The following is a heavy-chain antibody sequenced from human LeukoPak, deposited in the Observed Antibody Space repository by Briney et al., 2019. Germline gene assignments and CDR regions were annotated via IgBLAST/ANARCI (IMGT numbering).Heavy chain of an antibody. D-gene: IGHD4-11*01. CDR3: ARGLVPGFLDY. J-gene: IGHJ4*02. CDR2: ISISGDDT. CDR1: GFSFSDYA. Sequence: GGSLRLSCAASGFSFSDYAMSWVRQAPGKGLEWVSAISISGDDTYYADSVKGRFIISRDNSKNTLYLQMNSLRAEDTAVYYCARGLVPGFLDYWGQGTPVTVSS. V-gene: IGHV3-23*01.